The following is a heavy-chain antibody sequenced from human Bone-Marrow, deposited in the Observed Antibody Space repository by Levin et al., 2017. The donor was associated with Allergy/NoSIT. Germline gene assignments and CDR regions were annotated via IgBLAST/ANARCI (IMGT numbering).Heavy chain of an antibody. Sequence: SLKISCAASGFTFDDYAMHWVRQAPGKGLEWVSGISWNSGSIGYADSVKGRFTISRDNAKNSLYLQMNSLRAEDTALYYCAKDRGYSSSSSLDYWGQGTLVTVSS. CDR3: AKDRGYSSSSSLDY. V-gene: IGHV3-9*01. J-gene: IGHJ4*02. CDR2: ISWNSGSI. CDR1: GFTFDDYA. D-gene: IGHD6-6*01.